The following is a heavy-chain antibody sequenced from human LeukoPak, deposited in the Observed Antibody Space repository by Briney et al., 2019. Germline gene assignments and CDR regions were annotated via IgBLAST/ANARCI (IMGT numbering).Heavy chain of an antibody. V-gene: IGHV4-59*01. CDR3: ARARRDIVLMVYADNWFDP. J-gene: IGHJ5*02. CDR1: GGSISSYY. D-gene: IGHD2-8*01. Sequence: PSETLSLTCTVSGGSISSYYWSWIRQPPGKGLEWIGYIYYSGSTNYNPSLKSRVTISVDTSKNQFSLKLSSVTAADTAVYYCARARRDIVLMVYADNWFDPWGQGTLVTVSS. CDR2: IYYSGST.